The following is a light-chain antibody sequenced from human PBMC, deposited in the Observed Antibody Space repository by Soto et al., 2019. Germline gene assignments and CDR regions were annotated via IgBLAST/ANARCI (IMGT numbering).Light chain of an antibody. CDR1: QSVTSSY. CDR3: QQYDTSPLT. Sequence: EIVLTQSPGTVSLSPGERATLSCRASQSVTSSYLAWYQQKPGQAPRLLIYGASSRATGIPDRFSGSGSGTDFPLTISRLEPEDFAVYYCQQYDTSPLTFGGGTRVDIK. V-gene: IGKV3-20*01. J-gene: IGKJ4*01. CDR2: GAS.